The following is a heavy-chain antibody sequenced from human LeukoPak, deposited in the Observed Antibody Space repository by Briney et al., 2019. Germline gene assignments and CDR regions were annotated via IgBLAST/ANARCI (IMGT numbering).Heavy chain of an antibody. J-gene: IGHJ3*02. V-gene: IGHV1-69*05. CDR3: ARDPYCSSTSCYRTIDAFDI. Sequence: SVKVSCKASGGTFSSYAISWVRQAPGQGLEWMGGIIPIFGTANYAQKFQGRVTITTDESTSTAYMELSSPRSEDTAVYYCARDPYCSSTSCYRTIDAFDIWGQGTMVTVSS. CDR2: IIPIFGTA. D-gene: IGHD2-2*01. CDR1: GGTFSSYA.